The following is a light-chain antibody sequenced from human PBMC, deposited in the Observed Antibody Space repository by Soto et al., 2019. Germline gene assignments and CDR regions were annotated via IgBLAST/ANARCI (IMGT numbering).Light chain of an antibody. Sequence: QSVLTQSPSASASLGASVKLTCTLSSGHSSYAIAWHQQQPEKGPPYLMKINSDGSHSTGDGIPDRFSGSSSGAERYLTIASLQDEDEADYYCQTWGTGPFVFGTGTKLTVL. CDR1: SGHSSYA. CDR3: QTWGTGPFV. CDR2: INSDGSH. J-gene: IGLJ1*01. V-gene: IGLV4-69*01.